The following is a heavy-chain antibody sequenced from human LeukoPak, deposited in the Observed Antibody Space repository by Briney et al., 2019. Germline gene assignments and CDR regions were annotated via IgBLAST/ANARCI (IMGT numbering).Heavy chain of an antibody. CDR3: ARAGLVITTTIIREVAFDI. CDR1: GGSLSSYY. J-gene: IGHJ3*02. D-gene: IGHD3-10*02. V-gene: IGHV4-59*01. Sequence: SETLSLTCRVSGGSLSSYYWSWIRQPPGKGLEWIGDIYYSGSANYNPSLKSRVTISVDTSKNQFSLKLNSVTAADTAVYYCARAGLVITTTIIREVAFDIWGQGTMVTVSS. CDR2: IYYSGSA.